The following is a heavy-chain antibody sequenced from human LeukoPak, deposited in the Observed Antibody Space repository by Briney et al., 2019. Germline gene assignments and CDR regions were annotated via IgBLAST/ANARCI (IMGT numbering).Heavy chain of an antibody. V-gene: IGHV3-74*03. Sequence: GGSLRLSCAASGFTFSNYWMHWVRQAPGEGLVWVSRISGDGSSTTYADSVKGRFTISRDNAKNTLYLQMNSLTAEDTAVYYCARVYGDFDYWGQGTLVTVSS. J-gene: IGHJ4*02. CDR1: GFTFSNYW. D-gene: IGHD4-17*01. CDR3: ARVYGDFDY. CDR2: ISGDGSST.